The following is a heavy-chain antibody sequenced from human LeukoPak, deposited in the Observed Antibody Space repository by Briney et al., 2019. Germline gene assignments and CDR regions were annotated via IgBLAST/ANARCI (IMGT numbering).Heavy chain of an antibody. V-gene: IGHV1-69*13. CDR1: GGTFSSYA. CDR3: ASISSGYYLDYFDY. D-gene: IGHD3-22*01. J-gene: IGHJ4*02. CDR2: IIPIFGTA. Sequence: ASVKVSCKASGGTFSSYAISWVRQAPGQGLEWMGGIIPIFGTANYAQKFQGRVTITADESTSTAYMKLSSLRSEDTAVYYCASISSGYYLDYFDYWGQGTLVTVSS.